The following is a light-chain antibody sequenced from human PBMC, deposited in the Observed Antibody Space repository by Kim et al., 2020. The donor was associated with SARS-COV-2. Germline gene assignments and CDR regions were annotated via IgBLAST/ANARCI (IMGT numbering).Light chain of an antibody. J-gene: IGKJ3*01. CDR2: GAS. CDR1: QSVSSSY. V-gene: IGKV3-20*01. CDR3: QQYGSSPFT. Sequence: PGERATLSCRARQSVSSSYLAGYQQKPGQPPRLLIYGASSRATGIPDRFSGSGSGTDFTLTISRREPEDFAVYYCQQYGSSPFTFGPGTKVDIK.